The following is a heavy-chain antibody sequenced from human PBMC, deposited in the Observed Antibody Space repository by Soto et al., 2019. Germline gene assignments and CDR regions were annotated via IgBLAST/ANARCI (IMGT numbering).Heavy chain of an antibody. V-gene: IGHV3-21*06. CDR3: ARPRGNRGYDLIDY. Sequence: EVQLVESGGGLVKPGGSLRLSCAASGFVFSDYSMNSVRQAPGKGLEWVSSISPSSDDIHYADSVKGRFTISRDNAKNSVYLQMNSLRGEDTALYYCARPRGNRGYDLIDYWGQGTLVTVSS. CDR2: ISPSSDDI. J-gene: IGHJ4*02. D-gene: IGHD5-12*01. CDR1: GFVFSDYS.